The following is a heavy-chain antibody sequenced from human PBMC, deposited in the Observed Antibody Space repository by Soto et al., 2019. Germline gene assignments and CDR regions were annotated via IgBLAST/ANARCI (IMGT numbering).Heavy chain of an antibody. D-gene: IGHD6-13*01. CDR1: GFTFSSYW. CDR3: ASPRIAGAPD. J-gene: IGHJ4*02. Sequence: GGSLRLSCAASGFTFSSYWMSCVRQAPGKGLEWVANINQDGGEKYYVDSVKGRFTISRDNAKNSLYLQMNSLRAEDTAVYYCASPRIAGAPDWGQGTLVTVSS. CDR2: INQDGGEK. V-gene: IGHV3-7*03.